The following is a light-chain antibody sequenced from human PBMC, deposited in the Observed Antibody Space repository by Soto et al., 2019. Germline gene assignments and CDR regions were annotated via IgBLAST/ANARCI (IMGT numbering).Light chain of an antibody. CDR1: QSVSNY. CDR3: QQRSSWLT. CDR2: DAS. Sequence: EIVLTQSPATLSLSPGEVATLSCRASQSVSNYIAWYQQKPGQAPRLLIYDASKRATGIPARFSGSGSGTDFTLTISSLEPEDFAIYYCQQRSSWLTFGGGTKVEIK. J-gene: IGKJ4*01. V-gene: IGKV3-11*01.